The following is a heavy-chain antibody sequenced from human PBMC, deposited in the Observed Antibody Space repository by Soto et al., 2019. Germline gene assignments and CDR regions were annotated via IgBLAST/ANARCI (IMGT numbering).Heavy chain of an antibody. V-gene: IGHV1-2*02. Sequence: QLHLVQSGAVVKKPGASVTVSCSASGYPVTAYYMHWVRQAPGRGLGGMGGINPATGAATYTQTFRGRVTRTGDTATSTVFMELSGLTSEDTAVFYCARGGGVGVAGSAAFDMWGQGTLVTVSS. CDR1: GYPVTAYY. CDR2: INPATGAA. CDR3: ARGGGVGVAGSAAFDM. J-gene: IGHJ3*02. D-gene: IGHD3-3*01.